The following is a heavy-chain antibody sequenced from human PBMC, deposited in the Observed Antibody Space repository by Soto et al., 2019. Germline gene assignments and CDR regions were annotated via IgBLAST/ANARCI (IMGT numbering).Heavy chain of an antibody. CDR1: GGSISSSIYY. Sequence: SETLSLTCTVSGGSISSSIYYWGWIRQPPGKGLEWIGEVNHSGSANYNPSLKSRVTISVDTSKNQFSLKLSSVTAADTAVYYCARGRRSGYDILTGYLTREYYFDYWGQGTLVTVSS. J-gene: IGHJ4*02. CDR3: ARGRRSGYDILTGYLTREYYFDY. CDR2: VNHSGSA. V-gene: IGHV4-39*07. D-gene: IGHD3-9*01.